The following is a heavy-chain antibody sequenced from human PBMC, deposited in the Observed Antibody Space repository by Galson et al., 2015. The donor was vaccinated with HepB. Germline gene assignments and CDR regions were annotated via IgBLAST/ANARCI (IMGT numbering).Heavy chain of an antibody. D-gene: IGHD6-13*01. CDR2: ISGSGGST. J-gene: IGHJ1*01. V-gene: IGHV3-23*01. Sequence: SLRLSCAASGFTFSSYAMSWVRQAPGKGLEWVSAISGSGGSTYYADSVKGRFTISRDNSKNTLYLQINSLRAEDTAVYYCAKGGSGVAAGSCFQHWGQGTLVTVSS. CDR1: GFTFSSYA. CDR3: AKGGSGVAAGSCFQH.